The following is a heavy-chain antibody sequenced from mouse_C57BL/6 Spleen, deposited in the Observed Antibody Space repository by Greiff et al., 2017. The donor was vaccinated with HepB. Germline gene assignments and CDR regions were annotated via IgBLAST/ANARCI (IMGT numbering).Heavy chain of an antibody. V-gene: IGHV1-18*01. Sequence: EVQLQQSGPELVKPGASVKIPCKASGYTFTDYNMDWVKQSHGKRLEWIGDINPNNGGTIYNQKFKGKVTLTVDKSSSTAYMVLRSLTSEDTAVYYCARGGSCGNRWFAYWGQGALFAVSA. CDR1: GYTFTDYN. CDR3: ARGGSCGNRWFAY. CDR2: INPNNGGT. D-gene: IGHD2-1*01. J-gene: IGHJ3*01.